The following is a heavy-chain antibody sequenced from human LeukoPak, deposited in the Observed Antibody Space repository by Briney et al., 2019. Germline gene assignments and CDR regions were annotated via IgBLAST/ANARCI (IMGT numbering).Heavy chain of an antibody. Sequence: GGSLRLSCGASGLTVSSYAMSWVRQAPGKGLEWVSTIIGTAGNTYYADSAKGRFTISRDDSKNTVYLQMNSLRAEDTAVYSCAKYTSGTYYRGLDQWGQGTLVTVSS. D-gene: IGHD3-10*01. CDR1: GLTVSSYA. J-gene: IGHJ4*02. V-gene: IGHV3-23*01. CDR3: AKYTSGTYYRGLDQ. CDR2: IIGTAGNT.